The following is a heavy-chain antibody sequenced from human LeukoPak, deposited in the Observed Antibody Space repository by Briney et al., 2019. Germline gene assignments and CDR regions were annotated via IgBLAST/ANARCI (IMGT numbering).Heavy chain of an antibody. CDR1: GYSISSGYY. J-gene: IGHJ3*02. CDR2: IYHSGST. V-gene: IGHV4-38-2*01. CDR3: ARGPDAFDI. Sequence: SSETLSLTCAVSGYSISSGYYWGCIRQPPGKGLEWIGSIYHSGSTYYNPSLKSRVTISVDTSKNQFSLKLSSVTAADTAVYYCARGPDAFDIWGQGTMVTVSS.